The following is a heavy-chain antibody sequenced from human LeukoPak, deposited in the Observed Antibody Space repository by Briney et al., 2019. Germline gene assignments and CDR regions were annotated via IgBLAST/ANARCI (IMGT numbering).Heavy chain of an antibody. Sequence: PGGSLRLSCAASGFTFNKSPMTWVRQALGKGLEWVSTVSDTGGDTYHADSVKGRFTISRDNSMNRLYLQVNSLRAEDTAVYYCATGAYFADWGQGTLVTVSS. CDR3: ATGAYFAD. CDR1: GFTFNKSP. J-gene: IGHJ4*02. CDR2: VSDTGGDT. V-gene: IGHV3-23*01. D-gene: IGHD2-21*01.